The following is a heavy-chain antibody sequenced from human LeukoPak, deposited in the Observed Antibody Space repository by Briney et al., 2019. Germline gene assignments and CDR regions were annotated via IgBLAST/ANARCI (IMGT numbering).Heavy chain of an antibody. CDR3: TRESGAFSPFGL. D-gene: IGHD1-26*01. J-gene: IGHJ1*01. CDR2: VHLSGAT. CDR1: GGSITTTNW. V-gene: IGHV4-4*02. Sequence: PSETLSLTCAVSGGSITTTNWWSLVRQPPGKGLEWIGEVHLSGATNYNPSLESRVSMSIDKSKNHLSLEVTSVTAADTAIYYCTRESGAFSPFGLWGKGTVLSVSS.